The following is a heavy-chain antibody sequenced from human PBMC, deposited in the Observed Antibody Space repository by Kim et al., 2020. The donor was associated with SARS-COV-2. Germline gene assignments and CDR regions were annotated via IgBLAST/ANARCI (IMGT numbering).Heavy chain of an antibody. CDR2: IYYSGST. V-gene: IGHV4-59*01. CDR3: ASFRGSYRWGYFDY. D-gene: IGHD3-16*02. Sequence: SETLSLTCTVSGGSISSYYWSWIRQPPGKGLEWIGYIYYSGSTNYNPSLKSRVTISVDTSKNQFSLKLSSVTAADTAVYYCASFRGSYRWGYFDYWGQGTLVTVSS. CDR1: GGSISSYY. J-gene: IGHJ4*02.